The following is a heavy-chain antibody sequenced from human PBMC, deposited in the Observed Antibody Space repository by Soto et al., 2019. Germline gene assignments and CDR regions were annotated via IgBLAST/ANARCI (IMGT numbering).Heavy chain of an antibody. CDR1: GYTFTGYY. V-gene: IGHV1-18*04. CDR2: VSPYNGNT. CDR3: VRGGILEANRPYYYYGLDV. Sequence: ASVKVSCKASGYTFTGYYIHWVRQAPGQGLEWMGWVSPYNGNTYYAPRLQGRVTMTTDTSTTTAYMSLRSLRSDDTAIYYCVRGGILEANRPYYYYGLDVWGQGTPVTVSS. D-gene: IGHD1-1*01. J-gene: IGHJ6*02.